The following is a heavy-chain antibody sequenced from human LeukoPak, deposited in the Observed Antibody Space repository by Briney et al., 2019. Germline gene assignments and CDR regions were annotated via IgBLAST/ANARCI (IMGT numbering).Heavy chain of an antibody. Sequence: SETLSLTCAVYGGSFSGYYWSWIRQPPGKGLEWIGEINHSGSTNFNPSLKSRVTISVDTSKNQFTLKLSSVTAADTAVYYCARRGVGATNFDYWGQGTLVTVSS. CDR2: INHSGST. CDR1: GGSFSGYY. V-gene: IGHV4-34*01. CDR3: ARRGVGATNFDY. D-gene: IGHD1-26*01. J-gene: IGHJ4*02.